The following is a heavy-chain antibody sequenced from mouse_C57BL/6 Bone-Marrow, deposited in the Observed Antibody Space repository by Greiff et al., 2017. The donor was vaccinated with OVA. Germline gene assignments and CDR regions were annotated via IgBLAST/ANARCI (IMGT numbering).Heavy chain of an antibody. V-gene: IGHV1-50*01. J-gene: IGHJ2*01. CDR1: GYTFTSYW. CDR3: AREGGSTVVFDY. D-gene: IGHD1-1*01. Sequence: QVQLQQSGAELVKPGASVKLSCKASGYTFTSYWMQWVKQRPGQGLEWIGEIDPSDSYTNYNQKFKGKATLTVDTSSSTAYMQLSSLTSEDSAVYDCAREGGSTVVFDYWGQGTTLTVSS. CDR2: IDPSDSYT.